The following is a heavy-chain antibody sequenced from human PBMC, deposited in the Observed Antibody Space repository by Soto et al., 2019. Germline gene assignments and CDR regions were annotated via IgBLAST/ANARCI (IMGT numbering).Heavy chain of an antibody. D-gene: IGHD2-15*01. Sequence: SETLSLTCTVSGGSISSYYWSWIRQPPGKGLEWIGYIYYSGSTNYNPSLKSRVTISVDTSKNQFSLKLSSVTAADTAVYYCARDHNARDIVGSNWFDPWGQGTLVTVSS. CDR2: IYYSGST. J-gene: IGHJ5*02. CDR1: GGSISSYY. V-gene: IGHV4-59*01. CDR3: ARDHNARDIVGSNWFDP.